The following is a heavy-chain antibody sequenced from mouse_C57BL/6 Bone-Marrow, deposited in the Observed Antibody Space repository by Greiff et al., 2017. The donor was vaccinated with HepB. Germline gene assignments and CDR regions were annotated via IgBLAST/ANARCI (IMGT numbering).Heavy chain of an antibody. D-gene: IGHD1-1*02. V-gene: IGHV1-22*01. Sequence: EVQLQQSGPELVKPGASVKMSCKASGYTFTDYNMHWVKQSHGKSLEWIGYINPNNGGTSYNQKFKGKATLTVNKSSSTAYMELRSLTSEDSAVYYCASPPRLSDWYFDVWGTGTTVTVSS. CDR3: ASPPRLSDWYFDV. J-gene: IGHJ1*03. CDR2: INPNNGGT. CDR1: GYTFTDYN.